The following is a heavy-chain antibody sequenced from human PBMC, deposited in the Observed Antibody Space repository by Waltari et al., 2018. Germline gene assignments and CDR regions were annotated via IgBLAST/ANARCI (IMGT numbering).Heavy chain of an antibody. CDR2: INEDGTTT. CDR1: GFIFSNYW. V-gene: IGHV3-74*03. Sequence: DVQLVESGGGLVQPGGSLRLSCVDSGFIFSNYWMHWVRQVPGKGLLVGASINEDGTTTTYADSVRGRFAIYRDNARSTLYLQMNSLRVEDTAIYYCIRDLAGAWGRWGQGTLVTVSS. J-gene: IGHJ1*01. D-gene: IGHD1-26*01. CDR3: IRDLAGAWGR.